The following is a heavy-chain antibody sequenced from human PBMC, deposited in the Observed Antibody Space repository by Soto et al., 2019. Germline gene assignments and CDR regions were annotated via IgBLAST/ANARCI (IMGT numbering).Heavy chain of an antibody. V-gene: IGHV4-39*07. CDR3: ARDKITGLFDY. D-gene: IGHD2-8*02. CDR2: IYYSGST. Sequence: PSETLSLTCTVSGGSISSSSYSWGWIRQPPGKGLEWIGDIYYSGSTNYNPSLKSRVTISLDTSKNQFSLKLTSVTAADTAVYYCARDKITGLFDYWGQGTLVTVSS. J-gene: IGHJ4*02. CDR1: GGSISSSSYS.